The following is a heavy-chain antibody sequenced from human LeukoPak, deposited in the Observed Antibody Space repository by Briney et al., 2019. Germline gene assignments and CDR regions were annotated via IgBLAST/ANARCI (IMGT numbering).Heavy chain of an antibody. CDR3: ARGYYYDSSGSRWADY. CDR2: IYSGGST. CDR1: GFTVSSNY. J-gene: IGHJ4*02. V-gene: IGHV3-66*01. Sequence: PGGSLRLSCAASGFTVSSNYMSWVRQAPGKGLEWVSVIYSGGSTYYADSVKGRFTISRDNSKNTLYLQMNSLRAEDTAVYYCARGYYYDSSGSRWADYWGQGTLVTVSS. D-gene: IGHD3-22*01.